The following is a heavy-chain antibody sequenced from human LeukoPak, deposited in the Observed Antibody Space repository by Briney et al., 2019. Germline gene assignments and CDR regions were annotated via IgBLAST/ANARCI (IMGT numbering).Heavy chain of an antibody. D-gene: IGHD3-3*01. CDR1: GFTFSNAW. V-gene: IGHV3-21*01. J-gene: IGHJ5*02. CDR3: ARTITIYGGEFDP. CDR2: ISSSSSYI. Sequence: GGSLRLSCVVSGFTFSNAWMSWIRQAPGKGLEWVSSISSSSSYIYYADSVKGRFTISRDNAKNSLYLQMNSLRAEDTAVYYCARTITIYGGEFDPWGQGTLVTVSS.